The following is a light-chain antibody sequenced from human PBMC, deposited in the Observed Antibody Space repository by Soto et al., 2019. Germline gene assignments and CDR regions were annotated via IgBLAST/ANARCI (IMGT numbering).Light chain of an antibody. CDR2: RNN. CDR1: SSNIGSNY. CDR3: AAWDDSLSGLYV. J-gene: IGLJ1*01. Sequence: QSVLTQPPSASRTPGQRVTISCSGSSSNIGSNYVYWYQQLPGTAPKLLIYRNNQRPSGVPDRFSGSKSGTSASLAISGLRSEDEADYYCAAWDDSLSGLYVFGTGTKLTVL. V-gene: IGLV1-47*01.